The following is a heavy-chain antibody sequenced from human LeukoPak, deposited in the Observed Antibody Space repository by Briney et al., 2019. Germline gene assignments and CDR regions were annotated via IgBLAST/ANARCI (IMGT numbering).Heavy chain of an antibody. CDR3: ARGKSGIYTRPFDY. CDR1: GFIVSDTY. Sequence: GGSLRLSCAVSGFIVSDTYMSWVRQAPGKGLEWVSLLYSGGSTHYADSVKGRFTISRDKSKNMLSLQMNSLRAEGTAVYYCARGKSGIYTRPFDYWGQGTLVTVSS. V-gene: IGHV3-66*01. CDR2: LYSGGST. J-gene: IGHJ4*02. D-gene: IGHD1-26*01.